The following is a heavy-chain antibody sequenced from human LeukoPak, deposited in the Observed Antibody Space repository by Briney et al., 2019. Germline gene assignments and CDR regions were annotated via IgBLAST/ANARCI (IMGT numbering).Heavy chain of an antibody. J-gene: IGHJ3*02. CDR1: GGSISSYY. D-gene: IGHD2-2*01. CDR2: IYYSGST. CDR3: ARPHCSSTSCYDAFDI. V-gene: IGHV4-39*01. Sequence: SETLSLTCTVSGGSISSYYWGWIRQPPGKGLEWIGSIYYSGSTYYNPSLKSRVTISVDTSKNQFSLKLSSVTAADTAVYYCARPHCSSTSCYDAFDIWGQGTMVTVSS.